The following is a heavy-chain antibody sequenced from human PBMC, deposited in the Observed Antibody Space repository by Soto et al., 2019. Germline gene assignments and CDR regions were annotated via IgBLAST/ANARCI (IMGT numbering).Heavy chain of an antibody. CDR2: ISGSGGST. CDR1: GVTFSSYA. Sequence: EVQLLESGGGLVQPGGSLRLSCAASGVTFSSYAMSWVRQAPGQGLEWVSAISGSGGSTYYADSVKGRFTISRDNSKNTLYLQMNSLRAEDTAVYYCVLWPPYYFDYWGQGTLVTVSS. V-gene: IGHV3-23*01. D-gene: IGHD3-10*01. J-gene: IGHJ4*02. CDR3: VLWPPYYFDY.